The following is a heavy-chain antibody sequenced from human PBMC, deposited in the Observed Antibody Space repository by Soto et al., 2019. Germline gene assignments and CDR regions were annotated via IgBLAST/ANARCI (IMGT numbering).Heavy chain of an antibody. D-gene: IGHD3-22*01. J-gene: IGHJ6*03. Sequence: PGGSLRLSCAASGFTFSSYAMSWVRQAPGKGLEWVSAISGSGGSTYYADSVKGRFTISRDNSKNTLYLQMNSLRAEDTAVYYCAKYYYTPLDYYYYMDVWGKGTTVTVSS. CDR3: AKYYYTPLDYYYYMDV. CDR2: ISGSGGST. V-gene: IGHV3-23*01. CDR1: GFTFSSYA.